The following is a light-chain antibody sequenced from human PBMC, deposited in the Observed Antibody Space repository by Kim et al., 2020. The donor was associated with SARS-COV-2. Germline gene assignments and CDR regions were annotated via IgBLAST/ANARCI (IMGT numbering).Light chain of an antibody. J-gene: IGKJ2*01. CDR3: QQYNSYSYT. V-gene: IGKV1-5*01. CDR1: QSISSW. CDR2: DAS. Sequence: SASVGDRVTITCWASQSISSWLAWYQQKPGQAPKLLIYDASSLESGVTSRFSGGGSGTEFTLTISSLQPDDFATYYCQQYNSYSYTFGQGTKLEIK.